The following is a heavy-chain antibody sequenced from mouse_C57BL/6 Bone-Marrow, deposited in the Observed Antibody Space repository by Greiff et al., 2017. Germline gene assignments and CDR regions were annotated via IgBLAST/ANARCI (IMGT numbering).Heavy chain of an antibody. V-gene: IGHV1-22*01. CDR2: INPNNGGT. Sequence: EVQLQQSGPELVKPGASVKMSCKASGYTFTDYNMHWVKQSHGKSLEWIGYINPNNGGTSYNQKFKGKATLTVNKSSSTACMELRSLTSEDSAVYYCARNYGSSYDWYFDVWGTGTTVTVSS. CDR3: ARNYGSSYDWYFDV. D-gene: IGHD1-1*01. J-gene: IGHJ1*03. CDR1: GYTFTDYN.